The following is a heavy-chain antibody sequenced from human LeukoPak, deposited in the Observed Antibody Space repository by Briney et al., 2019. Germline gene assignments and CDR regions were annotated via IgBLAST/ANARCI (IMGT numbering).Heavy chain of an antibody. D-gene: IGHD3-16*01. Sequence: GASVKVSCKASGYTFTGYYMHWVRQAPGQGLEWMGWINPNSGGTNYAQKFQGRVTMTRDTSISTAYMELSRPRSDDTAVYYCAREPMVGGSCDYWGQGTLVTVSS. CDR1: GYTFTGYY. CDR2: INPNSGGT. CDR3: AREPMVGGSCDY. V-gene: IGHV1-2*02. J-gene: IGHJ4*02.